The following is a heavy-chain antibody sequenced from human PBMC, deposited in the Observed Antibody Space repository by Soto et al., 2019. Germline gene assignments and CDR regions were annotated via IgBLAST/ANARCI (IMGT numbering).Heavy chain of an antibody. J-gene: IGHJ4*02. CDR1: GFTFSSYG. CDR3: AKARNIVLVPTAMEDGYYFDY. D-gene: IGHD2-2*01. Sequence: GGSLRLSCAASGFTFSSYGMHWVRQAPGKGLEWVAVVSYDGSNKYYADSVKGRFTISRDNSKNTLYLQMNSLRAEDTAVYYCAKARNIVLVPTAMEDGYYFDYWGQGTLVTVSS. CDR2: VSYDGSNK. V-gene: IGHV3-30*18.